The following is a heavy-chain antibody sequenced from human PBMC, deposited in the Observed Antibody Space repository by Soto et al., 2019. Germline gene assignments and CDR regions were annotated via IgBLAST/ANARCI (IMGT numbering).Heavy chain of an antibody. CDR3: ARSRYCTNGVCYTAEYFQH. Sequence: ASVKVSCKASGYTFTSYGISWVRQAPGQGLEWMGWISAYNGNTNYAQKLQGRVTMTTDTSTSTAYMELRSLRSDDTAAYYCARSRYCTNGVCYTAEYFQHWGQGTLVIVSS. V-gene: IGHV1-18*01. D-gene: IGHD2-8*01. CDR1: GYTFTSYG. CDR2: ISAYNGNT. J-gene: IGHJ1*01.